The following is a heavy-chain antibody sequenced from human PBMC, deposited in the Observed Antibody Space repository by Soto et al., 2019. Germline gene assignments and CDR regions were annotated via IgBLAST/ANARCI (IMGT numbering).Heavy chain of an antibody. CDR1: GGSISSYY. CDR2: IYYIGTT. Sequence: SETLSLTCSVSGGSISSYYWSWIRQPPGKGLEWIGYIYYIGTTNYNPSLKSRVTISVDTSKNQFSLKLSSVTAADTAVYYCAGQSRGSVLRGAFDYWGQGTLVTVSS. J-gene: IGHJ4*02. CDR3: AGQSRGSVLRGAFDY. D-gene: IGHD2-15*01. V-gene: IGHV4-59*08.